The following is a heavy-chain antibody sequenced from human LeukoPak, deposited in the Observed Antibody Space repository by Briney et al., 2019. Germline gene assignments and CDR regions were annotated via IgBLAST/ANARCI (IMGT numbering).Heavy chain of an antibody. Sequence: GGSLRLSCAASGFIVSSNYMSWVRQAPGKGLEWLSDIYSGGNTYYADSVKGRFTISRDNSKNTLYLQMNSLRVEDTAVYYCYGSSGHYNLYFDHWGQGALVTVSS. D-gene: IGHD3-22*01. CDR2: IYSGGNT. CDR3: YGSSGHYNLYFDH. V-gene: IGHV3-53*01. J-gene: IGHJ4*02. CDR1: GFIVSSNY.